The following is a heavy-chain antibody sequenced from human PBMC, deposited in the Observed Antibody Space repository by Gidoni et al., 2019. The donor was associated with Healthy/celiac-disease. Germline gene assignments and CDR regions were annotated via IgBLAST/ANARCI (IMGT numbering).Heavy chain of an antibody. CDR3: ARGGPATDAFDI. CDR1: GFTFSSYS. CDR2: ISSSSSYI. D-gene: IGHD3-10*01. V-gene: IGHV3-21*01. J-gene: IGHJ3*02. Sequence: EVQLVESGGGLVKPGGSMRLSCAASGFTFSSYSINWVRQAPGKGMEWVSSISSSSSYIYYADSVKGRFTISRDNAKNSLYLQMNSLRAEDTAVYYCARGGPATDAFDIWGQGTMVTVSS.